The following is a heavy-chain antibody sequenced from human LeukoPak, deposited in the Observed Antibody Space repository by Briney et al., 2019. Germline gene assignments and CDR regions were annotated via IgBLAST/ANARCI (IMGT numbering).Heavy chain of an antibody. J-gene: IGHJ4*02. CDR1: GFTVSSNY. CDR3: ARAAGPEVPVDY. CDR2: IYSGGST. V-gene: IGHV3-66*01. Sequence: HPGGSLRPSCAASGFTVSSNYMSWVRQAPGKGLEWVSVIYSGGSTYYADSVKGRFTISRDNSKNTLYLQMNSLRAEDTAVYYCARAAGPEVPVDYWGQGTLVTVSS. D-gene: IGHD2-2*01.